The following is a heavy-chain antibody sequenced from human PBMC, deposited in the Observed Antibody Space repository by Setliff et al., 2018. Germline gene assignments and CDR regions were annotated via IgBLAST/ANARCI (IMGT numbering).Heavy chain of an antibody. J-gene: IGHJ3*02. CDR1: GYTFTGYY. CDR3: ARDSRGSHAFDI. V-gene: IGHV1-2*02. CDR2: INPNNEDT. Sequence: GASVKVSCKASGYTFTGYYMHWVRQAPGQGLEWMGWINPNNEDTNYAQKFQGRVTMTRDTSISTAYMELSRLRSDDTVVYYCARDSRGSHAFDIWGQGTMVTVSS.